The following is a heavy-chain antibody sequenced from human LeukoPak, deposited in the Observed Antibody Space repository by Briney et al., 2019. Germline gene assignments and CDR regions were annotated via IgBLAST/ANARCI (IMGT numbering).Heavy chain of an antibody. CDR1: GYTLTSYG. CDR3: ARGRDATVTNYYYYGMDV. D-gene: IGHD4-17*01. Sequence: ASVKVSCKASGYTLTSYGISWVRQAPGQGLEWMGWISAYNGNTNYAQKLQGRVTMTTDTSTSTAYMELRSLRSDDTAVYYCARGRDATVTNYYYYGMDVWGQGTTVTVSS. J-gene: IGHJ6*02. CDR2: ISAYNGNT. V-gene: IGHV1-18*01.